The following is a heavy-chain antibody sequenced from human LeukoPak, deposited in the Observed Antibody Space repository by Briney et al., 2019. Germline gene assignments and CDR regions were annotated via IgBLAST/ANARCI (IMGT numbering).Heavy chain of an antibody. J-gene: IGHJ4*02. CDR2: IRYDGSNK. CDR1: GFTFSSYG. D-gene: IGHD3-10*01. Sequence: PGGSLRLSCAASGFTFSSYGMHWVRQAPGKVLEWVAFIRYDGSNKYYADSVKGRFTISRDNSKNTLYLQMNSLRAEDTAVYYCAKVRNPWFGELLSPDYWGQGTLVTVSS. CDR3: AKVRNPWFGELLSPDY. V-gene: IGHV3-30*02.